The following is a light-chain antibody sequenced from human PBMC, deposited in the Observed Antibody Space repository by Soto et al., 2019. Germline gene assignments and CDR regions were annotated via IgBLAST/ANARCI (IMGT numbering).Light chain of an antibody. Sequence: AILLTQSPSSLSASVGDRGTITCRASQGIDSSFAWYQQKPGKAPKLLIYAASSSQSGVPSRFSGSGSGTVFTLTIRSLQPEDFATYYCQQYNSYWTFGQGTKVDIK. J-gene: IGKJ1*01. CDR2: AAS. CDR1: QGIDSS. CDR3: QQYNSYWT. V-gene: IGKV1-13*02.